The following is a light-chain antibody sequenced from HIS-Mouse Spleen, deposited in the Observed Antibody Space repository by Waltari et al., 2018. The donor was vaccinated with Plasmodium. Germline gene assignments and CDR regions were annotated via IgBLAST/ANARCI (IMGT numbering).Light chain of an antibody. Sequence: EIVMTQSPATLSVSPGERATLSCRSSQIVSSNLAWYQQKPGQAPRIRIYGASTRATGIPARFSGSGSGTEFTLSISSLQSEDFAVYYCQQYNNWPFTFGPGTKVDIK. V-gene: IGKV3-15*01. J-gene: IGKJ3*01. CDR3: QQYNNWPFT. CDR1: QIVSSN. CDR2: GAS.